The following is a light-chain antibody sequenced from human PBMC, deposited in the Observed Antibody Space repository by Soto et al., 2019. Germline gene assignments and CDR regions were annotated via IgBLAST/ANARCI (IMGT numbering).Light chain of an antibody. CDR1: SSDVGGYNY. V-gene: IGLV2-14*01. CDR3: SSYAGSNNYV. J-gene: IGLJ1*01. Sequence: QSALTQPASVSGSPGQSITNSCTGTSSDVGGYNYVSWYQQHPGKAPKLMIYDVSNRPSGVSNRFSGSKSGNTASLTISGLQAEDEADYYCSSYAGSNNYVFGSGTKVTVL. CDR2: DVS.